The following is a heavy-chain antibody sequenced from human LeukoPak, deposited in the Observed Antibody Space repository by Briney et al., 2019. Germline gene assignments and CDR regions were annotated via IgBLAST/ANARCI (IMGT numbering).Heavy chain of an antibody. Sequence: GGSLRLSCAASGFTFSSYAMHWVRQAPGKGLEWVAVISYDGSNKYYADSVKGRFTISRDNSKNTLYLQMKSLRAEDTAVYYCARDPGYSSGWYYFDYWGQGTLVTVSS. CDR2: ISYDGSNK. V-gene: IGHV3-30*04. J-gene: IGHJ4*02. CDR3: ARDPGYSSGWYYFDY. CDR1: GFTFSSYA. D-gene: IGHD6-19*01.